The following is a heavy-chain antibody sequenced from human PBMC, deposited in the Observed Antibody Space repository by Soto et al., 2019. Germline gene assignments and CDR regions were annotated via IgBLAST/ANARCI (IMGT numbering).Heavy chain of an antibody. CDR2: ISSNGVGT. CDR3: ARRARPDFYYMDV. V-gene: IGHV3-64*01. J-gene: IGHJ6*03. CDR1: GFTLSGYA. D-gene: IGHD6-6*01. Sequence: GGSLRLSCAASGFTLSGYAMIGVRQAPGKGLEYVSGISSNGVGTYYANSVQGRFTISRDNSKNTVYLQMGSLRPEDMAVYYCARRARPDFYYMDVWGKGTTVTVSS.